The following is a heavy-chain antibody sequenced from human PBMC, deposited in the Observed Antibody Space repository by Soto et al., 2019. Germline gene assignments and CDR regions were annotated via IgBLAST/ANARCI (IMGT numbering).Heavy chain of an antibody. D-gene: IGHD6-13*01. CDR1: GGSISSYY. Sequence: SETLSLTCTVSGGSISSYYWSWIRQPPGKGLEWIGYIYYSGSTYYNPSLKSRVTISVDTSKNQFSPKLSSVTAADTAVYYCARVLLPTSLGYSSSWYPGWFDPWGQGTLVTVSS. V-gene: IGHV4-59*12. CDR3: ARVLLPTSLGYSSSWYPGWFDP. CDR2: IYYSGST. J-gene: IGHJ5*02.